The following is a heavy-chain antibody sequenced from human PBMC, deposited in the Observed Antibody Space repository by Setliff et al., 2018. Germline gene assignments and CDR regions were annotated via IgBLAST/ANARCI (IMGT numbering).Heavy chain of an antibody. D-gene: IGHD3-3*01. CDR2: IKTDTGYT. CDR3: AGGYLDFRTGPSYYFGLDV. J-gene: IGHJ6*02. V-gene: IGHV1-3*04. Sequence: AASVKVSCKASGYTFSDSAMHWVRQAPGQRPEWMGWIKTDTGYTRYSQNFQARVTITRDSSANTVYMEMDGLTNEDTAVYYCAGGYLDFRTGPSYYFGLDVWGQGTTVTVSS. CDR1: GYTFSDSA.